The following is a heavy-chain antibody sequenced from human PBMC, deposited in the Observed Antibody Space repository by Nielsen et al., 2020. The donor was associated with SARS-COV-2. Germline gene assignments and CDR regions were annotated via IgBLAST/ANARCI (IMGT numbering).Heavy chain of an antibody. Sequence: GGSLRLSCAASGFTFSNFAMNWVRQAPGKGLEWVSTIGVSGGGTYYADSLKGRFTISRDSSKNTLYLQMNSLRGEDTAVYYCAKISGSQRHYFDFWGQGALVTVSS. J-gene: IGHJ4*02. CDR3: AKISGSQRHYFDF. CDR2: IGVSGGGT. CDR1: GFTFSNFA. D-gene: IGHD1-26*01. V-gene: IGHV3-23*01.